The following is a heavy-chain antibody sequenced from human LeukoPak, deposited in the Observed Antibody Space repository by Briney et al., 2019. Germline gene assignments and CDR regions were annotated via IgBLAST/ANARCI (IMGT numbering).Heavy chain of an antibody. Sequence: GASVKVSCKASGYTFTSYGISWVRQAPGQGLEWMGWISAYNGNTNYAQKLQGRVTMTTDTSTSTAYMELRSLRSDDTAVYYCARDVRQLASPYYYYYMDVWGKGTTVTVSS. D-gene: IGHD6-6*01. CDR2: ISAYNGNT. CDR1: GYTFTSYG. J-gene: IGHJ6*03. V-gene: IGHV1-18*01. CDR3: ARDVRQLASPYYYYYMDV.